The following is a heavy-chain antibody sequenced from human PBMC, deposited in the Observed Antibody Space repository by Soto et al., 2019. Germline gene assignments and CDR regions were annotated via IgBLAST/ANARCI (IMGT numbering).Heavy chain of an antibody. CDR2: ISAYNGNT. CDR3: ARLSSSRYYGRYLVYYGMDV. Sequence: EASVKVSCKASGYTFTSYGISWVRQAPGQGLEWMGWISAYNGNTNYAQKLQGRVTMTTDTSTSTAYMELRSLRSDDTAVYYCARLSSSRYYGRYLVYYGMDVWGQGTTVTVSS. J-gene: IGHJ6*02. V-gene: IGHV1-18*01. D-gene: IGHD6-13*01. CDR1: GYTFTSYG.